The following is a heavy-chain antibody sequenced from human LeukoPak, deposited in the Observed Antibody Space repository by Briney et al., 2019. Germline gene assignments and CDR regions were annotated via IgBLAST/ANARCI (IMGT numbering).Heavy chain of an antibody. CDR3: ARDLIVGAISA. Sequence: SVKVPCKVSGYTLTELSMHWVRQAPGQGLEWMGGIIPIFGTANYAQKFQGRVTITADESTSTAYMELSSLRSEDTAVYYCARDLIVGAISAWGQGTLVTVSS. D-gene: IGHD1-26*01. CDR2: IIPIFGTA. CDR1: GYTLTELS. V-gene: IGHV1-69*13. J-gene: IGHJ5*02.